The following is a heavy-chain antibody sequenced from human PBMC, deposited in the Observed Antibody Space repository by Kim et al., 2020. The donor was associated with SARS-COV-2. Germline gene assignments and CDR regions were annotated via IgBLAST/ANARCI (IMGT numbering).Heavy chain of an antibody. V-gene: IGHV1-2*02. CDR2: INPNGGET. CDR3: SRDSGPDY. J-gene: IGHJ4*02. CDR1: GYNFNDYY. Sequence: ASVKVSCKASGYNFNDYYIHWVRQAPGQGLEWVGWINPNGGETNYSEKFHEGVAMNRDTSINTANVEWYSLALDDTAGYYCSRDSGPDYWGRGTLV.